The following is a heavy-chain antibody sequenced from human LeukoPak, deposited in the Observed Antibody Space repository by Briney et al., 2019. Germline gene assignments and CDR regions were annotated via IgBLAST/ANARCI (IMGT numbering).Heavy chain of an antibody. CDR3: ARDLATIRPGYYYYGMDV. V-gene: IGHV1-18*01. Sequence: ASVKVSCKASGYTFTSYGISWVRQAPGQGLEWMGWISAYNGNTNYAQKLQGRVTMTTDTSTSTAYMGLRSLRSDDTAVYYCARDLATIRPGYYYYGMDVWGQGTTVTVSS. CDR2: ISAYNGNT. D-gene: IGHD5-12*01. J-gene: IGHJ6*02. CDR1: GYTFTSYG.